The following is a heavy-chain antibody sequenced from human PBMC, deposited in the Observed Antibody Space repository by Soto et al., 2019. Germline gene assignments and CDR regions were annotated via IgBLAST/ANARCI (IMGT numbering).Heavy chain of an antibody. CDR2: ISAHNGNT. CDR3: ARGRYGDY. Sequence: QVHLVQSGAEVKKPGASVKVSCQGSGYAFTTYGITWVRQAPGQGLEWMGWISAHNGNTNYAQKLQGRVTVTRDTSRRTAYMELRSLRSVDPAVYYCARGRYGDYWGQGALVTVSS. CDR1: GYAFTTYG. D-gene: IGHD1-1*01. V-gene: IGHV1-18*01. J-gene: IGHJ4*02.